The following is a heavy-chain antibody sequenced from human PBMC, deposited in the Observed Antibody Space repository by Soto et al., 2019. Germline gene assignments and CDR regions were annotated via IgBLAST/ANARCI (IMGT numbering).Heavy chain of an antibody. Sequence: TQTLSITYDISGDKVCSNSAGWNWIRQTPSRGLEWLGRTYYRSKWYFNYAVSVESRITINPDTSKNQFSLQLSSVTPDDTAVYYCARGSWDDVSGHYYMDVWGKGTTVTVSS. CDR3: ARGSWDDVSGHYYMDV. CDR2: TYYRSKWYF. V-gene: IGHV6-1*01. CDR1: GDKVCSNSAG. J-gene: IGHJ6*03. D-gene: IGHD1-1*01.